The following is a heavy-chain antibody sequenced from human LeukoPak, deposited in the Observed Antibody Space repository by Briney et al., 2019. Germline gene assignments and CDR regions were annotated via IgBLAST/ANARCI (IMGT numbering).Heavy chain of an antibody. CDR2: IYYSGST. V-gene: IGHV4-39*07. D-gene: IGHD1-26*01. CDR3: ARWAWDLTRDAFDI. J-gene: IGHJ3*02. CDR1: GGSISSSSYY. Sequence: SETLSLTCTVSGGSISSSSYYWGWIRQPPGKGLEWIGSIYYSGSTYYNPSLKSRVTISVDTSKNQFSLKLSSVTAADTAVYYCARWAWDLTRDAFDIWGQGTMVTVSS.